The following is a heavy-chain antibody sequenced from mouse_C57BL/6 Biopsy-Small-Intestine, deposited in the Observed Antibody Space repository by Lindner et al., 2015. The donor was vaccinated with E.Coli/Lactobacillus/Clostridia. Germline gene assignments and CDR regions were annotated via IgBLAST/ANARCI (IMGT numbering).Heavy chain of an antibody. CDR3: ARHFDSSGSFDY. Sequence: SVKVSCKASGSSLSSFGISWVRQAPGQGLEWMGWITTYNGNTNYAQKFQGRVTMTTDTSTNTAYMDLRSLRSDDTAVYFCARHFDSSGSFDYWGQGTLVTVSS. CDR1: GSSLSSFG. J-gene: IGHJ4*01. V-gene: IGHV1S130*01. CDR2: ITTYNGNT. D-gene: IGHD1-1*01.